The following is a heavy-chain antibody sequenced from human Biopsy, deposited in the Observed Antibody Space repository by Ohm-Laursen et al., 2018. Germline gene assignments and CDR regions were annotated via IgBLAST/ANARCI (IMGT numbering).Heavy chain of an antibody. Sequence: SETLSLTCTVSDDSIRNFYWTWIRQPPGQGLEWIGHASYSGYTNYNPSLKSRVTISVNTSKNHFSLRLRSVTPADTAIYYCARDRGYYSDRTVPGYFDLWGRGTLVTVSS. D-gene: IGHD3-22*01. CDR2: ASYSGYT. CDR3: ARDRGYYSDRTVPGYFDL. V-gene: IGHV4-59*01. CDR1: DDSIRNFY. J-gene: IGHJ2*01.